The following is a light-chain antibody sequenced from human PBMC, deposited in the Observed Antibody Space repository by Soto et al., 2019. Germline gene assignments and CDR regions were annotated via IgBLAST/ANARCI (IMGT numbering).Light chain of an antibody. CDR3: AAWDDSLSDVV. CDR2: RNN. J-gene: IGLJ1*01. Sequence: QSVLTQPPSASGTPGQRVAISCSGSSSNIGSNYIYWYQQLPGTAPKLLIYRNNQRPSGVPDRFSGSKSGTSASLAISGLRSEDEADYYCAAWDDSLSDVVFGTGTKLTVL. V-gene: IGLV1-47*01. CDR1: SSNIGSNY.